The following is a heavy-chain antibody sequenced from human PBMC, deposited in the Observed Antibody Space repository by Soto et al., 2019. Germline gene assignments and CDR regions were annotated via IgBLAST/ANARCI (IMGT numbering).Heavy chain of an antibody. D-gene: IGHD6-19*01. CDR2: ISSSGSTI. J-gene: IGHJ4*02. V-gene: IGHV3-48*01. CDR3: AKGGRQWLVTSDFNY. CDR1: GFTFSSYS. Sequence: PGGSLRLSCAASGFTFSSYSMHWVRQAPGKGLEWVSYISSSGSTIYYADSVKGRFTISRDSSKNTVSLEMTSLRAEDTAVYYCAKGGRQWLVTSDFNYWGQGALVTVSS.